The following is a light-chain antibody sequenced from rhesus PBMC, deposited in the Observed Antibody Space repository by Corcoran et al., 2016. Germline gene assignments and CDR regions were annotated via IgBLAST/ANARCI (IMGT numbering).Light chain of an antibody. J-gene: IGKJ4*01. Sequence: EIVLTQSPATLSLSPGERATLSCRASQSVSSDLAWYHQKPGHAPRLLINDASTRATDIPDRVSGSGSGTDFTLPVSRLEPEDVGVYSCQQYTNWPLTFGGGTKVDLK. CDR2: DAS. CDR3: QQYTNWPLT. CDR1: QSVSSD. V-gene: IGKV3-35*01.